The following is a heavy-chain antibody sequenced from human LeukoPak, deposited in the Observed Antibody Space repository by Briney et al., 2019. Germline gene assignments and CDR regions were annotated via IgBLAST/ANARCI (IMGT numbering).Heavy chain of an antibody. CDR3: AKGPPSNYYDSSGYLDY. Sequence: GGSLRLSCAASGFTFSSYAMSWVRQAPGKGLEWVSAISGSGGSTYYADSVKGRFTISRDNSKNTLYLQMNSLRAEDTAVYYCAKGPPSNYYDSSGYLDYWGQGALVTVSS. CDR1: GFTFSSYA. CDR2: ISGSGGST. V-gene: IGHV3-23*01. D-gene: IGHD3-22*01. J-gene: IGHJ4*02.